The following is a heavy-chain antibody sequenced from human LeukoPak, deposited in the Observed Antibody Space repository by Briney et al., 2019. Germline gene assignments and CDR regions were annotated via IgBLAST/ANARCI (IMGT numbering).Heavy chain of an antibody. CDR3: ARASSGWYAYYFDY. CDR1: GYSFTSYW. J-gene: IGHJ4*02. D-gene: IGHD6-19*01. CDR2: IYPGDSDT. V-gene: IGHV5-51*01. Sequence: GESLQISCKGSGYSFTSYWIGRGRQQPGKGLEWMGIIYPGDSDTRYSPSFQGQVTISADKSISTAYLQWSSLKAPDTAMYYCARASSGWYAYYFDYWGQGTLVTVSS.